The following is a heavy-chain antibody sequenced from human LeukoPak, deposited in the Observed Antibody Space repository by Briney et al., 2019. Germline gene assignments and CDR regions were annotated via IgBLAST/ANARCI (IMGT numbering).Heavy chain of an antibody. CDR2: INSDGSST. D-gene: IGHD3-9*01. CDR3: EVLTRLTPGF. Sequence: GGSLRLSCAASGFTFSSYWMHWVRQAPGKGLVWVSRINSDGSSTSYADSVKGRFTISRDNSRNTLYLQMNSLRAEDTAVYYCEVLTRLTPGFWGQGTLVTVSS. CDR1: GFTFSSYW. V-gene: IGHV3-74*01. J-gene: IGHJ4*02.